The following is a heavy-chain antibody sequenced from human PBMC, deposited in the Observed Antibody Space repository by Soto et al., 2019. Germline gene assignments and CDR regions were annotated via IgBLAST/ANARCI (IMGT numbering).Heavy chain of an antibody. CDR2: ISGSGGST. CDR1: GFTFSSYA. CDR3: AKVQVGCSSTSCYGFDY. D-gene: IGHD2-2*01. J-gene: IGHJ4*02. V-gene: IGHV3-23*01. Sequence: EVQLLESGGGLVQPGGSLRLSCAASGFTFSSYAMSWVRQAPGKGLEWVSAISGSGGSTYYADSVKGRFTISRDNSKNTLYLQMNSLRAEDTAVYYCAKVQVGCSSTSCYGFDYWGQGTLVTVSS.